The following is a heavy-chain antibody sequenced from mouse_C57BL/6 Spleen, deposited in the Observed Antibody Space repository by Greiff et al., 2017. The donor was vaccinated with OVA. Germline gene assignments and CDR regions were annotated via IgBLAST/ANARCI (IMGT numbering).Heavy chain of an antibody. V-gene: IGHV1-42*01. J-gene: IGHJ2*01. CDR2: INPSTGGT. CDR1: GYSFTGYY. Sequence: VQLQQSGPELVKPGASVKISCKASGYSFTGYYMNWVKQSPEKSLEWIGEINPSTGGTTYNQKFKAKATLTVDKSSSTAYLQLQSLTSEDSAVYYCAKTAGNSFDYWGQGTTLTVSS. CDR3: AKTAGNSFDY. D-gene: IGHD1-2*01.